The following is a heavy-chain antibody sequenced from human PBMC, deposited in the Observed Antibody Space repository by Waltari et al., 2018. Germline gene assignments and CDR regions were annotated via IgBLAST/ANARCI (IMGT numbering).Heavy chain of an antibody. D-gene: IGHD3-16*01. CDR3: ARGGPTLGGPFDY. CDR1: GYSISSGYY. J-gene: IGHJ4*02. CDR2: IYHSGRT. Sequence: QVQLQESGPGLVKPSETLSLTCAVSGYSISSGYYWGWIRQPPGKGLEWIGSIYHSGRTYYNPSLKSRVTISVDTSKNQFSLKLSSVTAADTAVYYCARGGPTLGGPFDYWGQGTLVTVSS. V-gene: IGHV4-38-2*01.